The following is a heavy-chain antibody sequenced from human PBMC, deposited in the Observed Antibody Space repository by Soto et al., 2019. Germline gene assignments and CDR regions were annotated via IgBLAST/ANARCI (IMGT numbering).Heavy chain of an antibody. V-gene: IGHV1-69*02. CDR2: IIPILGIA. D-gene: IGHD3-10*01. Sequence: SVKVSCKASGYTFTSYNMHWVRQAPGQGLEWMGRIIPILGIANYAQKFQGRVTITADKSTSTAYMELSSLRSEDTAVYYCARNYYGLHWFDPWGQGTLVTVSS. CDR3: ARNYYGLHWFDP. CDR1: GYTFTSYN. J-gene: IGHJ5*02.